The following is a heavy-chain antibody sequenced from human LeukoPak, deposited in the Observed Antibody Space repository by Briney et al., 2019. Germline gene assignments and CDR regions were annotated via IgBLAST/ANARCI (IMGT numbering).Heavy chain of an antibody. V-gene: IGHV4-31*03. Sequence: SETLSLTCTVSGGSISSGGYYWSWIRQHPGKGLEWIGYIYYSGSTYYNPSLKSRVTIPVDTSKNQFSLKLSSVTAADTAVYYCARWPSSGYYPYDAFDIWGQGTMVTVSS. J-gene: IGHJ3*02. CDR2: IYYSGST. D-gene: IGHD3-22*01. CDR3: ARWPSSGYYPYDAFDI. CDR1: GGSISSGGYY.